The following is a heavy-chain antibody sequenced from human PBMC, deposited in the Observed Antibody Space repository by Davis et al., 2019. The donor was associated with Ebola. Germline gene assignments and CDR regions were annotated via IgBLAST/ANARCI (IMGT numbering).Heavy chain of an antibody. CDR1: GFTFSDYY. V-gene: IGHV3-11*01. D-gene: IGHD1-7*01. CDR2: ISSSGSTI. CDR3: ARQVWNFDNWFDP. Sequence: GESLKISCAASGFTFSDYYMSWIRQAPGKGLEWVSYISSSGSTIYYADSVKGRFTISRDNAKNSLYLQMNSLRAEDTAVYYCARQVWNFDNWFDPRGQGTLVTVSS. J-gene: IGHJ5*02.